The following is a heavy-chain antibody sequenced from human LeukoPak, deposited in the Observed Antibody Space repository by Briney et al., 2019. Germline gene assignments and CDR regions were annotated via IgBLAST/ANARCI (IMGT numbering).Heavy chain of an antibody. V-gene: IGHV3-21*01. D-gene: IGHD5-12*01. Sequence: GGSLRLSCAASGFTFSSYSMNWVRQAPGKGLEWVSSISSSSSYIYYADSVKGRFTISRDNAKNSLYLQMNSLRSEDTAVYYCARSYRYSGYDDEDYYGMDVWGQGTTVTVSS. CDR3: ARSYRYSGYDDEDYYGMDV. CDR1: GFTFSSYS. J-gene: IGHJ6*02. CDR2: ISSSSSYI.